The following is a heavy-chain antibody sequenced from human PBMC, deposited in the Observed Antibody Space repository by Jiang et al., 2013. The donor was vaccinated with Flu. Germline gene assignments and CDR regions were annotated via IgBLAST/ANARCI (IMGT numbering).Heavy chain of an antibody. V-gene: IGHV4-59*01. J-gene: IGHJ3*02. CDR1: GGSINIDF. Sequence: SGSGLVKPSETLSLTCTVSGGSINIDFWSWIRQPPGKGLEWVGFIYESGITNYNPSLESRASITKDSSNNQFSLKLTSVTAADTAVYYCARHVDIASRKTSTAGTDPDSDALDIWGQGTMVTVSS. CDR3: ARHVDIASRKTSTAGTDPDSDALDI. CDR2: IYESGIT. D-gene: IGHD5/OR15-5a*01.